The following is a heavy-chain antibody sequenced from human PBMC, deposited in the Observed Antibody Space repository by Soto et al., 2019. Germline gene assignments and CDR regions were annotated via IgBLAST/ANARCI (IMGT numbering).Heavy chain of an antibody. V-gene: IGHV4-4*02. CDR1: GVSISSGNW. Sequence: PSETLSLTCAVSGVSISSGNWWTWVRQSPQRGLEYIGEMFHEGTANYYPAFERRVAISVDTSKDKFSLKLTSVTGEDQAISFSARLAYDTSLNYMYFDFWGQRTLVTASS. J-gene: IGHJ4*02. CDR3: ARLAYDTSLNYMYFDF. D-gene: IGHD3-10*01. CDR2: MFHEGTA.